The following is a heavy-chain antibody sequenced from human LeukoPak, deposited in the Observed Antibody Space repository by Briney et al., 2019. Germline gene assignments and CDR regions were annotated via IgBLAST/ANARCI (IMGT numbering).Heavy chain of an antibody. CDR1: GYTFTSYY. Sequence: GASVKVSCKASGYTFTSYYMHWVRQAPGQGLEWMGIINPSGGSTNYAQKFQERVTITRDMSTSTAYMELSSLRSEDTAVYYCAADSSWSNFDYWGQGTLVTVSS. CDR3: AADSSWSNFDY. V-gene: IGHV1-46*01. J-gene: IGHJ4*02. D-gene: IGHD2-15*01. CDR2: INPSGGST.